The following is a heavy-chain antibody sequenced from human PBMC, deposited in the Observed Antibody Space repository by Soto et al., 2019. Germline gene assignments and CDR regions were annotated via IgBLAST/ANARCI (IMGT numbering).Heavy chain of an antibody. Sequence: GGSLRLSCAASGFTFNTFAMNWVRQAPGKGLEWVASISGSGGTTYYADSVKGRFTISRDTSKNTLYLQMNSLSAEDTAVYYCAKDDFTDRGDDYFDYWGPGTLVTVSS. CDR1: GFTFNTFA. J-gene: IGHJ4*02. CDR2: ISGSGGTT. D-gene: IGHD2-21*02. CDR3: AKDDFTDRGDDYFDY. V-gene: IGHV3-23*01.